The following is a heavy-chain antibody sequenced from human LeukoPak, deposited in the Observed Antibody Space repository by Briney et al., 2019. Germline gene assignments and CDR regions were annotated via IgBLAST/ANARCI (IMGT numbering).Heavy chain of an antibody. CDR1: GGSISNYY. CDR3: ARDKGSNPFDY. CDR2: IYTSGST. Sequence: PSETLSLTCTVSGGSISNYYWNWIRQPAGKGLEWIGRIYTSGSTYYNPSLKSRVTMSVDTSKNQFSLKVSSGTAADTAVYYCARDKGSNPFDYWGQGTLVTVSS. J-gene: IGHJ4*02. D-gene: IGHD4-11*01. V-gene: IGHV4-4*07.